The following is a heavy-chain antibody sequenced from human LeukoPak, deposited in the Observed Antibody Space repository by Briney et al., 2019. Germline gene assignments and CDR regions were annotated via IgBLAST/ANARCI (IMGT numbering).Heavy chain of an antibody. J-gene: IGHJ4*02. CDR1: GFTFSSYT. CDR3: AGAGRRDWYVVDY. CDR2: ISSTSSYI. V-gene: IGHV3-21*06. D-gene: IGHD6-19*01. Sequence: GWALRLSCAASGFTFSSYTMNWVRQAPGKGLEWVSSISSTSSYIYYADSVKGRFTISRNNAENSLYLQMNSLSAEHTAVYYCAGAGRRDWYVVDYWGQGTLVTVSS.